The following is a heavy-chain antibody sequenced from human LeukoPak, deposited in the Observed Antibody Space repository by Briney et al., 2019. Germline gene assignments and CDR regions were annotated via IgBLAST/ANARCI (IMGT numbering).Heavy chain of an antibody. V-gene: IGHV1-46*01. CDR3: ARYGFSSVWQGGWHAFDI. CDR1: GYTFTSYY. CDR2: INPTSGDT. J-gene: IGHJ3*02. Sequence: GASVKVSCKASGYTFTSYYVRWVRQAPGQGLQWMGIINPTSGDTNYAQNFQGRVTMTRDMSTSTVYMELSSLRSEDTAVYYCARYGFSSVWQGGWHAFDIWGHGTMVTVSS. D-gene: IGHD6-25*01.